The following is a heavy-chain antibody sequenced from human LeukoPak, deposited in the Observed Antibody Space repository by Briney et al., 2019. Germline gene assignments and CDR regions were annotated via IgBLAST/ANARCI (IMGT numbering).Heavy chain of an antibody. D-gene: IGHD3-3*01. J-gene: IGHJ5*02. Sequence: SQTLSLTCTVSGGSISSGGYYWSWIRQHPGKGLEWIGYFYYSGSTYYNPSLKSRVTISVDTSKNQFSLKLSSVTAADTAVYYCASLKKRFHGLEWLLFLDPWGQGTLVTVSS. CDR1: GGSISSGGYY. CDR3: ASLKKRFHGLEWLLFLDP. V-gene: IGHV4-31*03. CDR2: FYYSGST.